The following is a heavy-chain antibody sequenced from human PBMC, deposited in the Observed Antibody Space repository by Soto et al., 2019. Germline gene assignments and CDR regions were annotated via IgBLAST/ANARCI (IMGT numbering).Heavy chain of an antibody. CDR3: AREGPSNMDV. V-gene: IGHV3-33*01. CDR1: GFTFSSYG. J-gene: IGHJ6*02. CDR2: IWYDGSNK. Sequence: QVQLVESGGGVVQPGRSLRLSCAASGFTFSSYGMHWVRQAPGKGLEWVAVIWYDGSNKYYANSVKGRFNISRDNSKNTLYMQMNSLRAEDTAVYYCAREGPSNMDVWGQGTTVTVSS.